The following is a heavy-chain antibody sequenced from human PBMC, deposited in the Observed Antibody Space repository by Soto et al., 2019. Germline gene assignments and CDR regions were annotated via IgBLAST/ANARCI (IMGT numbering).Heavy chain of an antibody. Sequence: TLSLTCTVSGGSISSGDYYWSWIRQPPGKGLEWIGYIYYSGNTFYNPSLKSRVTISVDTSKNQFSLKLTSVTAADTAVYYCAREMGAYGGNSLDYWGQGTLVTVSS. J-gene: IGHJ4*02. V-gene: IGHV4-30-4*01. CDR2: IYYSGNT. D-gene: IGHD4-17*01. CDR3: AREMGAYGGNSLDY. CDR1: GGSISSGDYY.